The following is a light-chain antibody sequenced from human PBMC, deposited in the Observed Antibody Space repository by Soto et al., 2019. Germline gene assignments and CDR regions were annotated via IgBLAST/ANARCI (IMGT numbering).Light chain of an antibody. CDR1: QSVSSSY. CDR3: QQYGSSGLT. V-gene: IGKV3-20*01. J-gene: IGKJ4*01. CDR2: GAS. Sequence: EIVLTQSPGTLSLSPGERATLSCRASQSVSSSYLAWYQQKPGQAPRLLIYGASSRATGIPDRFSGSGSGTDFTLTISRLEPEDFVVYYCQQYGSSGLTFGGGTKVAIK.